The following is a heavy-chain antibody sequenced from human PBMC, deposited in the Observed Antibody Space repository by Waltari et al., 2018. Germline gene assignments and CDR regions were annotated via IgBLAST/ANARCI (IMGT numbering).Heavy chain of an antibody. CDR2: IYYSGST. Sequence: QVQLQESGPGLVKPSQTLSLTCTVSGGSISSGGYYGSWTRQNPGKGVERIGYIYYSGSTYYIPSLKSRVTISVDTSKNQFSLKLSSVTAADTAVYYCARVATDNWFDPWGQGTLVTVSS. J-gene: IGHJ5*02. CDR3: ARVATDNWFDP. V-gene: IGHV4-31*03. CDR1: GGSISSGGYY.